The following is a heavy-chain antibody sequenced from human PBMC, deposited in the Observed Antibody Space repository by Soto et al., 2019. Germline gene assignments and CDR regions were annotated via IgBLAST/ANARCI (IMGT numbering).Heavy chain of an antibody. D-gene: IGHD3-22*01. J-gene: IGHJ4*02. CDR3: ARGFRDRASRYYYDSSCYYYDY. CDR2: IYSGGST. CDR1: GFTVSSNY. Sequence: GGSLRLSCAASGFTVSSNYMSWVRQAPGKGLEWVSVIYSGGSTYYADSVKGRFTISRDNSKNTLYLQMNSLRAEDTAVYYCARGFRDRASRYYYDSSCYYYDYWGQGTLVTVSS. V-gene: IGHV3-66*01.